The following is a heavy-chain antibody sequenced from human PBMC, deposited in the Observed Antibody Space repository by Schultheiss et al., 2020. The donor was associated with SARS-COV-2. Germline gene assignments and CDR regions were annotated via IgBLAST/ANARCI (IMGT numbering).Heavy chain of an antibody. CDR3: ARDEGYSSSSPEEDAFDI. D-gene: IGHD6-6*01. V-gene: IGHV3-11*06. J-gene: IGHJ3*02. Sequence: GGSLRLSCAASGFTFSDYYMSWIRQAPGKGLEWVSYISSSSSYTNYADSVKGRFTISRDNSKNTLYLQMGSLRAEDMAVYYCARDEGYSSSSPEEDAFDIWGQGTMVTVSS. CDR1: GFTFSDYY. CDR2: ISSSSSYT.